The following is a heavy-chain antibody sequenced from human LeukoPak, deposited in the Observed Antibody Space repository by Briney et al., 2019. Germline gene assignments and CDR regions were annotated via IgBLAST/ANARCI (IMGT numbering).Heavy chain of an antibody. Sequence: PGGSLRLSCAASGFTFDDYAMHWVRQAPGKGLEWVSGISWNSGSTGYADSVKGRFTISRDNAKNSLYLQMNSLRAEDTALYYCAKDLAYYYDSSGYPQAFDIWGQGTMVTVSS. CDR2: ISWNSGST. D-gene: IGHD3-22*01. J-gene: IGHJ3*02. V-gene: IGHV3-9*01. CDR1: GFTFDDYA. CDR3: AKDLAYYYDSSGYPQAFDI.